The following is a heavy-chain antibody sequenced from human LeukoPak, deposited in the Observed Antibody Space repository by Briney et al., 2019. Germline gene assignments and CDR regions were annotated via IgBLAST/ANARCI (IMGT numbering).Heavy chain of an antibody. D-gene: IGHD3-22*01. Sequence: PSETLSLTCAVYGGSFSGYYWSWIRQPPGKGLEWIGEINHSGSTNYNPSLKSRVTISVDTSKNQFSLQLTSVTAADTAVYYCARLGAPSINYYDSRGYFDLWGRGTLVTVSS. CDR2: INHSGST. V-gene: IGHV4-34*01. CDR3: ARLGAPSINYYDSRGYFDL. CDR1: GGSFSGYY. J-gene: IGHJ2*01.